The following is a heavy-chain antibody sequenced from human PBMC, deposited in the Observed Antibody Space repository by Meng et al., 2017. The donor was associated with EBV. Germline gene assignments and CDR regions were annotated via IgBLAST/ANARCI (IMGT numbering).Heavy chain of an antibody. CDR3: VRVVATIFTNWFDP. V-gene: IGHV4-39*07. CDR1: GGSIISSGYF. D-gene: IGHD5-12*01. Sequence: QLQLQESGARLVKPSEPLSFTCTVSGGSIISSGYFWGWIRQPPGKGLEWIGSIYYSGSTYYNPFLKSRVTISVDTSKNQFSLKLSSVTAADTAVYYCVRVVATIFTNWFDPWGQGTLVTVSS. CDR2: IYYSGST. J-gene: IGHJ5*02.